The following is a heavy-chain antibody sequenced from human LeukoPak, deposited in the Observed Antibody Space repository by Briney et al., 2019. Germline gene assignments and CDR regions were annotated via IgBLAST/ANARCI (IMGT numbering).Heavy chain of an antibody. Sequence: ASVKVSCKASGYTFTSYGISWVRQAPGQGLEWMGWISAYNGNTNYAQKPQGRVTMTTDTSTSTAYMELRSLRSDDTAVYYCAIPISQNSYYYYGMDVWGQGTTVTVSS. CDR3: AIPISQNSYYYYGMDV. CDR1: GYTFTSYG. V-gene: IGHV1-18*01. D-gene: IGHD1-7*01. J-gene: IGHJ6*02. CDR2: ISAYNGNT.